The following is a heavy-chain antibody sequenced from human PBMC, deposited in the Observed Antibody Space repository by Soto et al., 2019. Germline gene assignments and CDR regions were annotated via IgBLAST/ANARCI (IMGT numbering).Heavy chain of an antibody. J-gene: IGHJ5*02. CDR3: ASCSSGWPRGGWFDP. CDR1: GGSISSSSYY. D-gene: IGHD6-19*01. CDR2: IYYSGST. V-gene: IGHV4-39*01. Sequence: SETLSLTCTVSGGSISSSSYYWGWIRQPPGKGLEWIGSIYYSGSTYYNPSLKSRVTISVDTSKNQFSLKLSSVTAADTAVYYCASCSSGWPRGGWFDPWGQGTLVTVS.